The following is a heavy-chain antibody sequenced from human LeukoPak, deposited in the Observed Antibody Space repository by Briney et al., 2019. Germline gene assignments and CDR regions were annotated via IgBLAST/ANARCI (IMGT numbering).Heavy chain of an antibody. V-gene: IGHV3-53*01. D-gene: IGHD3-22*01. CDR1: EFTVSSNY. CDR2: IYSGGST. CDR3: ASRDYYDSSGYYDAFDI. J-gene: IGHJ3*02. Sequence: PGGSLRLSCAASEFTVSSNYMSWVRQAPGKGLEWVSVIYSGGSTYYADSVKGRFTISRDNSKNTLYLQMNSLRAEDTAVYYCASRDYYDSSGYYDAFDIWGQGTVVTVSS.